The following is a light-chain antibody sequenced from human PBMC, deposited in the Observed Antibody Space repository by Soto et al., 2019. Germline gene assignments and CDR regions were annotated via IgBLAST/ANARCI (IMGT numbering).Light chain of an antibody. CDR2: DAS. CDR1: QSISNW. Sequence: DIQMTQSPFTLSASVGARVTITCRASQSISNWLAWYHQTPGKAPKLLIFDASSLQSGVPSRFSGSGSGTEFTLTITSLQADDFGTYFCQQYNTYPLTFXGGTKVDIK. J-gene: IGKJ4*01. V-gene: IGKV1-5*01. CDR3: QQYNTYPLT.